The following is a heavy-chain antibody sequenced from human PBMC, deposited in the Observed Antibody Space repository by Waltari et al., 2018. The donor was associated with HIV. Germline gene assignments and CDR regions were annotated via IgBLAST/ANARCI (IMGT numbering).Heavy chain of an antibody. D-gene: IGHD4-17*01. CDR2: IKSKTDGGTT. Sequence: EVQLVESGGGLVKPGGSLRLSCAASGFTFSNAWMSWVRQAPGKGLEWVGRIKSKTDGGTTDDAAPVKGRFTISREDSKNTLYLQMNSLKTEDTAVYYCTTPGYGDNEGPFDIWGQGTMVTVSS. J-gene: IGHJ3*02. CDR3: TTPGYGDNEGPFDI. V-gene: IGHV3-15*01. CDR1: GFTFSNAW.